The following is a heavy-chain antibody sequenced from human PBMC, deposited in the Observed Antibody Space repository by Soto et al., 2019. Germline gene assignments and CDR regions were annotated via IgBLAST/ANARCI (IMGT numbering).Heavy chain of an antibody. D-gene: IGHD3-10*01. Sequence: SETLSLTCTVSGASVGTGYWSWIRQPPGKGLEWIGFMYYSGSFNYNPSLRSRVTISVDTSKNQFSLKLSSVTAADTAVYYCAREVDYYGSGSYSDDAFDIWGQGTMVTISS. V-gene: IGHV4-59*08. CDR1: GASVGTGY. J-gene: IGHJ3*02. CDR2: MYYSGSF. CDR3: AREVDYYGSGSYSDDAFDI.